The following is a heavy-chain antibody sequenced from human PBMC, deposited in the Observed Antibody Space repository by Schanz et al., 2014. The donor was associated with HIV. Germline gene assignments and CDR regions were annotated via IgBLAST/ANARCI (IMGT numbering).Heavy chain of an antibody. J-gene: IGHJ4*02. CDR1: GDTFSSYS. CDR3: ARDSPVAAGTLDY. D-gene: IGHD6-13*01. CDR2: IIPIFDTT. V-gene: IGHV1-69*06. Sequence: QVQLVQSGAEVKKPGSSVKVSCKASGDTFSSYSISWVRQAPGQGLEWVGGIIPIFDTTKYAQKFQGRVTITADKSTSTAYMDLSSLRSEDTAVYYCARDSPVAAGTLDYWGQGTLVTVSS.